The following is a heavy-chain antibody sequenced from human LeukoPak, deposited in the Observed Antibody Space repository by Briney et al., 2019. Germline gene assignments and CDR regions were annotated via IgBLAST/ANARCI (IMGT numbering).Heavy chain of an antibody. CDR1: GFTFNEYA. V-gene: IGHV3-9*01. D-gene: IGHD3-10*01. CDR2: ISWNSDSI. J-gene: IGHJ4*02. Sequence: PGGSLRLSCAASGFTFNEYAMHWVRQAPGKCLEWVSSISWNSDSIAYADSVRGRFTISRDNAKTSLYLQMNSLRPGDTALYYCTKDKGIINGFYYFDSWGQGTLVAVSS. CDR3: TKDKGIINGFYYFDS.